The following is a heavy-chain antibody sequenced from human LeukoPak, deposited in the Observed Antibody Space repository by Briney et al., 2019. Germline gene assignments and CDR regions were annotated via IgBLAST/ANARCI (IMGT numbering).Heavy chain of an antibody. D-gene: IGHD6-6*01. CDR2: ISSSSSYI. CDR1: GFTFSSYS. Sequence: PGGSLRLSCAASGFTFSSYSMNWVRQAPGKGLEWVSSISSSSSYIYYADSVKGRFTISRDNAKNSLYLQMSSLRAEDTAVYYCARDIAARYYFDYWGQGTLVTVSS. V-gene: IGHV3-21*01. CDR3: ARDIAARYYFDY. J-gene: IGHJ4*02.